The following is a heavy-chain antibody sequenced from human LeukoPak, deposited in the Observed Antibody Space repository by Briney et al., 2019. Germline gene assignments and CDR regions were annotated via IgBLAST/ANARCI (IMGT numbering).Heavy chain of an antibody. CDR1: GGSFSAYY. CDR2: INHSGST. V-gene: IGHV4-34*01. J-gene: IGHJ4*02. CDR3: ARGFSTVNSGVFDY. D-gene: IGHD4-17*01. Sequence: SETLSLTCAVYGGSFSAYYWTWIRQPPGKGLEWIGEINHSGSTNYNPSLKSRVTMSVDTSKNQFSLKLSSVTAADTAVYFCARGFSTVNSGVFDYWGQGTLVTVSS.